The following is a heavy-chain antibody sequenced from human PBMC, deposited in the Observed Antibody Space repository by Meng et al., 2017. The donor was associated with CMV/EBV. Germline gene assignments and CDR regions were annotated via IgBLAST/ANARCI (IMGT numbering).Heavy chain of an antibody. D-gene: IGHD2-2*01. J-gene: IGHJ6*02. V-gene: IGHV3-73*01. CDR2: IRSKANSHAT. CDR3: TRLAPVDCSSTSCYSPIGYYYGMDV. Sequence: GESLKISCAASGFTFSGSAMHWVRQASGKGLEWVGRIRSKANSHATAYAASVKGRFTISRDDSKNTAYLQMNSLTTEDTAVYYCTRLAPVDCSSTSCYSPIGYYYGMDVWGQGTTVTVSS. CDR1: GFTFSGSA.